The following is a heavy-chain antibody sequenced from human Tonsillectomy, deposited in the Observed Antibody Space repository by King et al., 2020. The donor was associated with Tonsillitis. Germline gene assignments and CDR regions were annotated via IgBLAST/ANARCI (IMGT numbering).Heavy chain of an antibody. CDR3: TTVAVAYAFDL. Sequence: MYWVRQAPGKWLQWISYIINIGTTIYYADSLKGRFTISKDNAKKSLFLQMNSLRDEDTSIYYSTTVAVAYAFDLWGQGIVVTVSS. J-gene: IGHJ3*01. D-gene: IGHD6-19*01. V-gene: IGHV3-48*03. CDR2: IINIGTTI.